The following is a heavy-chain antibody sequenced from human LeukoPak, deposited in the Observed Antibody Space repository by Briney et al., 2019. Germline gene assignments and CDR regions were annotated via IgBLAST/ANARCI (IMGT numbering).Heavy chain of an antibody. CDR2: ITTRSDYI. CDR3: ARDLPAATA. D-gene: IGHD2-2*01. J-gene: IGHJ5*02. CDR1: GFTFSIDG. Sequence: TGGSLRLSCAASGFTFSIDGMNWVRQAPGKGLEWVSSITTRSDYIYYADSVKGRFTISRDNAKNSLYLQMNNLRAEDTALYYCARDLPAATAWGQGTQVTVSS. V-gene: IGHV3-21*01.